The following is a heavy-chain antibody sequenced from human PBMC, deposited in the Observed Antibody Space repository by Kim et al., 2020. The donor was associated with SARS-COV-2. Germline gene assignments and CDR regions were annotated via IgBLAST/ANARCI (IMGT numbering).Heavy chain of an antibody. V-gene: IGHV3-30-3*01. CDR1: GFIFATYT. J-gene: IGHJ4*02. D-gene: IGHD3-3*01. Sequence: GGSLRLSCTGSGFIFATYTIHWVRQAPGKGLDWVAVISYDASNHHYADSVKGRFSLSRDDSKNTVYLQMNGLTGDDTAVYFCARRNDFLSGYDYWGPGTLVTFSS. CDR3: ARRNDFLSGYDY. CDR2: ISYDASNH.